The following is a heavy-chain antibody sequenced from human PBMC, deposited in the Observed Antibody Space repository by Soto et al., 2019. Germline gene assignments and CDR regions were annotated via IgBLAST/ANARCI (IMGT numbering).Heavy chain of an antibody. CDR3: ARMESFGSLSWFDP. CDR2: MNPGSGDT. V-gene: IGHV1-8*01. CDR1: GYPFTNND. J-gene: IGHJ5*02. Sequence: ASVKVSCKASGYPFTNNDVSWVRQAPGQGLEWMGWMNPGSGDTGYAQKFQGRATMTRDICIATAYMELTSPTSEDTAIYDGARMESFGSLSWFDPWGQGTLVTVSS. D-gene: IGHD5-18*01.